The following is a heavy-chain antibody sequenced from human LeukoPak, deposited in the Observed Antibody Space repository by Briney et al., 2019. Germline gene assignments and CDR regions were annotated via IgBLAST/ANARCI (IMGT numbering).Heavy chain of an antibody. CDR2: INWNGGST. J-gene: IGHJ4*02. CDR3: ARDTYQPSLIDY. D-gene: IGHD2-2*01. V-gene: IGHV3-20*04. Sequence: PGGSLRLSCAASGFTFYDYGMSWVRPAPGRGLEWVSGINWNGGSTGYADSVKGRFAISRDNAKNSLYLQMKSLRAEDTAVYYCARDTYQPSLIDYWGQGTLVTVSS. CDR1: GFTFYDYG.